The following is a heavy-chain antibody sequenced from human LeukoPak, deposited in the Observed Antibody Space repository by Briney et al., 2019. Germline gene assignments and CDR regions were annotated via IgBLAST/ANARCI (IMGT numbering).Heavy chain of an antibody. V-gene: IGHV4-38-2*01. D-gene: IGHD3-22*01. CDR2: IYHSGST. CDR3: ARQTYYYDSSGYYPHDAFDI. Sequence: SETLSLTCAVSGYSISSGYHWGWIRQPPGKGLEWIGSIYHSGSTYYNPSLKSRVTISVDTSKNQFSLKLSSVTAADTAVYYCARQTYYYDSSGYYPHDAFDIWGQGTMVTVSS. CDR1: GYSISSGYH. J-gene: IGHJ3*02.